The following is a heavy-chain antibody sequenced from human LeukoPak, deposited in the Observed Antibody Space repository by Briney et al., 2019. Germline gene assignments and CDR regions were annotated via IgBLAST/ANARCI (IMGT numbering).Heavy chain of an antibody. CDR2: IYTSGST. CDR3: ARDRGEPQWLVRDYYYYMDV. Sequence: SETLSLTCTVSGGSISSYHWSWIRQPAGKGLEWIGRIYTSGSTNYNPSLKSRVTMSVDTSKNQFSLKLSSVTAADTAVYYCARDRGEPQWLVRDYYYYMDVWGKGTTVTVSS. J-gene: IGHJ6*03. V-gene: IGHV4-4*07. D-gene: IGHD6-19*01. CDR1: GGSISSYH.